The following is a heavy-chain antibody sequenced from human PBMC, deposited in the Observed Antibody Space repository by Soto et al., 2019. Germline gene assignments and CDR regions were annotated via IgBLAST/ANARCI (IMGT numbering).Heavy chain of an antibody. CDR1: GFTFSSYG. Sequence: QVQLVESGGGVVQPGRSLRLSCATSGFTFSSYGMHWVRQAPGKGLEWVAVISYDGSNKYYADSVKGRFTISRDSSKNTLYVQMKGLRAEDTAVYYCAKGYCSGGSCYGGDWGQGTLVTVSS. J-gene: IGHJ4*02. V-gene: IGHV3-30*18. CDR2: ISYDGSNK. CDR3: AKGYCSGGSCYGGD. D-gene: IGHD2-15*01.